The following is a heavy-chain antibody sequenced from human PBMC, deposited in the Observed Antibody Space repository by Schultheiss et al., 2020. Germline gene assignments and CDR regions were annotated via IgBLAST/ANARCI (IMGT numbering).Heavy chain of an antibody. CDR3: TRRGSYGMDV. Sequence: SLKISCTASGFTFGDYAMSWFRQAPGKGLEWVGFIRSKAYGGTTEYAASVKGRFTISRDDSKSTAYLQMNSLKTEDTAVYYCTRRGSYGMDVWGKGTTVTVAS. CDR2: IRSKAYGGTT. CDR1: GFTFGDYA. D-gene: IGHD3-10*01. V-gene: IGHV3-49*03. J-gene: IGHJ6*04.